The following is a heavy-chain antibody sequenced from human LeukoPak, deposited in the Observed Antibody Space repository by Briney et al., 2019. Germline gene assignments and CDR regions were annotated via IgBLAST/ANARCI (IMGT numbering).Heavy chain of an antibody. CDR1: GLTISNNW. D-gene: IGHD6-19*01. Sequence: GGSLRLSCADSGLTISNNWMSWVRQAPGKGLEWVSSISSSSSYIYYADSVKGRFTISRDNAKNSLYLQMNSLRAEDTALYYCARSYPIAVARFYFDYWGQGTLVTVSS. CDR2: ISSSSSYI. CDR3: ARSYPIAVARFYFDY. V-gene: IGHV3-21*04. J-gene: IGHJ4*02.